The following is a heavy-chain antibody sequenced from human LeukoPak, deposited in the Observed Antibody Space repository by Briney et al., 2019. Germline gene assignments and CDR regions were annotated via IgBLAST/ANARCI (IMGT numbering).Heavy chain of an antibody. CDR3: ARGLLAAAGIDY. V-gene: IGHV3-7*04. Sequence: GGSLRLSCAASGFIFSTYWMSWVRQAPGKGLEWVGNIKQDGSEKNCVDSVKGRFTISRDNAKNSLYLQMNSLRAEDTAVYYCARGLLAAAGIDYWGQGALVTVSS. J-gene: IGHJ4*02. CDR1: GFIFSTYW. D-gene: IGHD6-13*01. CDR2: IKQDGSEK.